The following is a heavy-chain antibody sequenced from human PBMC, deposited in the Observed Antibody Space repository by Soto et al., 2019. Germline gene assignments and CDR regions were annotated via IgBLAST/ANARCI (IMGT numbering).Heavy chain of an antibody. Sequence: GGSLRLSCAASGLTFSNAWMSWVRQAPGKGLEWVGRIKSKTDGGTTDYAAPVKGRFTISRDDSKNTLYLQMNSLKTEDTAVYYCTTPKPPYSSSSFDYWGQGTLVTVSS. CDR2: IKSKTDGGTT. V-gene: IGHV3-15*01. CDR1: GLTFSNAW. J-gene: IGHJ4*02. CDR3: TTPKPPYSSSSFDY. D-gene: IGHD6-6*01.